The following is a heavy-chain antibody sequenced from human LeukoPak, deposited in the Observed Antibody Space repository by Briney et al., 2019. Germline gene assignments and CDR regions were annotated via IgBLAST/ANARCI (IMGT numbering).Heavy chain of an antibody. CDR1: GGSFSGYY. CDR2: ISYSGST. V-gene: IGHV4-59*01. CDR3: ARAPERWYSYGSYTYHYMDV. J-gene: IGHJ6*03. D-gene: IGHD3-10*01. Sequence: PSETLSLTCAVYGGSFSGYYWNWIRQPPGKGLEWIGSISYSGSTNYNPSLESRVTISVDTSKNQISLKVSSVTAADTAIYYCARAPERWYSYGSYTYHYMDVWGRGTTVTVSS.